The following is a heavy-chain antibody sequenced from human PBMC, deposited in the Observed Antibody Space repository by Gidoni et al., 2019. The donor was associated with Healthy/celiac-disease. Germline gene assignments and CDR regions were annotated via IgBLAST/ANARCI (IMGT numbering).Heavy chain of an antibody. CDR3: AREITIFGVVIPYYYYGMDV. CDR2: LSSRRSTI. CDR1: GFTFGRYS. Sequence: EVQLVESGGGLVQPGGSLRRSCAASGFTFGRYSMNWVRQGPGKGLEWVSYLSSRRSTIYDADSVKGRFTLASDNAKNSLYLQRTSLRDEDTSVYYCAREITIFGVVIPYYYYGMDVWGQGTTVTVSS. D-gene: IGHD3-3*01. J-gene: IGHJ6*02. V-gene: IGHV3-48*02.